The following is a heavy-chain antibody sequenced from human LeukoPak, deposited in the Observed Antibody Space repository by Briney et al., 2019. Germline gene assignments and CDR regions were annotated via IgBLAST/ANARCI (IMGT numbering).Heavy chain of an antibody. V-gene: IGHV1-18*01. J-gene: IGHJ5*02. Sequence: ASVKVSCKASGYTFTSYGICWVRQAPGQGLEWMGWTSAYNGNTNYAQKLQGRVTMTTDTSTSTAHMELRSLRSDDTAVYYCARDFYSITIFGVATSDNWFDPWGQGTLVTVSS. CDR2: TSAYNGNT. CDR1: GYTFTSYG. D-gene: IGHD3-3*01. CDR3: ARDFYSITIFGVATSDNWFDP.